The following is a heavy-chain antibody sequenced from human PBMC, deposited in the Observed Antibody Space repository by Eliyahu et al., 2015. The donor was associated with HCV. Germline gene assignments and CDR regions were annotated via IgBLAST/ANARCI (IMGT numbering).Heavy chain of an antibody. D-gene: IGHD1-26*01. J-gene: IGHJ4*02. CDR2: IKTDGSEK. Sequence: EVQLVESGGGLVQPGGSLRLSCVAXGFTFGGXWXXWVRQAPGKGLGWVANIKTDGSEKYYVDSVKGRFTISRDNAKNLLYLQMNSLRAEDTAVYYCAKRMDGTIDYWGQGTLVTVSS. V-gene: IGHV3-7*01. CDR3: AKRMDGTIDY. CDR1: GFTFGGXW.